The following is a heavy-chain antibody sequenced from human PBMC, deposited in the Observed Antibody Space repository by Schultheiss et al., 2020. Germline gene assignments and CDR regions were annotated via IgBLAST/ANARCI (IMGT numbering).Heavy chain of an antibody. CDR2: IYYSGST. J-gene: IGHJ6*02. V-gene: IGHV4-59*01. D-gene: IGHD2-15*01. CDR1: GGSISSYY. CDR3: ARGSGNCSGGSCPWRMYYYYGMDV. Sequence: SATLSLTCTVSGGSISSYYWSWIRQPPGKGLEWIGYIYYSGSTNYKPSHKSRVTISVDTSKNQFSLKLSSVTAADTAVYYCARGSGNCSGGSCPWRMYYYYGMDVWGQGTTVTVSS.